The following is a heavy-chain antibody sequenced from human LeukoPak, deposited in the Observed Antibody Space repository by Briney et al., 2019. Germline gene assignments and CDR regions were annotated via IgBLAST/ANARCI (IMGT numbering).Heavy chain of an antibody. CDR2: ISYDGSNK. J-gene: IGHJ4*02. V-gene: IGHV3-30*18. D-gene: IGHD4-17*01. CDR1: GFTFSSYG. Sequence: RGSPRLSCAASGFTFSSYGMHWVRQAPGKGLEWVAVISYDGSNKYYADSVKGRFTISRDNSKNTLYLQMNSLRAEDTAVYYCAKALDPKYGDYGDYWGQGTLVTVSS. CDR3: AKALDPKYGDYGDY.